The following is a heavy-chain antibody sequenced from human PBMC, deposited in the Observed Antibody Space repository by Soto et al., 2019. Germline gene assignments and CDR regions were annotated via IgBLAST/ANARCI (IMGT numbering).Heavy chain of an antibody. CDR1: GGSISSGDYY. D-gene: IGHD2-8*02. CDR3: ARDRIVVYAITYYYYYGMDV. Sequence: LSLTCTVSGGSISSGDYYWSWIRQPPGKGLEWIGYIYYSGSTYYNPSLKSRVTISVDTSKNQFSLKLSSVTAADTAVYYCARDRIVVYAITYYYYYGMDVWGQGTTVTVSS. CDR2: IYYSGST. J-gene: IGHJ6*02. V-gene: IGHV4-30-4*01.